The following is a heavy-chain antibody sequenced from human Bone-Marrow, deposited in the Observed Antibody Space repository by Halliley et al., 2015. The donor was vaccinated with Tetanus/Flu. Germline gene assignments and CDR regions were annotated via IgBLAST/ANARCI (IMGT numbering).Heavy chain of an antibody. CDR2: IYTGGST. Sequence: SLRLSCAASGFTVRSNYMTWVRQASGKGLEWVSMIYTGGSTFYADSAKGRFTIARDNSKNTLYLQMNSLRAGDTAVYYCARAMPDRGQWGGDALDVWGQGPMVTVSS. V-gene: IGHV3-53*01. D-gene: IGHD6-19*01. CDR3: ARAMPDRGQWGGDALDV. CDR1: GFTVRSNY. J-gene: IGHJ3*01.